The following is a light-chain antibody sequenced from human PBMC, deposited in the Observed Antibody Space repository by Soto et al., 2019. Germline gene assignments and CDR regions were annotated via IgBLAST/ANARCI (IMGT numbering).Light chain of an antibody. CDR3: SSYTSSNTLEV. V-gene: IGLV2-14*01. CDR1: SSDVGGYNY. CDR2: EVS. Sequence: QSALTQPASVSGSPGQSITISCTGTSSDVGGYNYVSWYQQHPGKAPKLMISEVSNRPSGVSNRFSGSKSGNTASLTISGLQAEDEADYYCSSYTSSNTLEVFGSGTKLTVL. J-gene: IGLJ1*01.